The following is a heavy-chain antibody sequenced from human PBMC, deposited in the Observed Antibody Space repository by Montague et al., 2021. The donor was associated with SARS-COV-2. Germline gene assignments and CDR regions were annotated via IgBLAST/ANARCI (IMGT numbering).Heavy chain of an antibody. J-gene: IGHJ4*02. CDR3: ASERSEGAGFAY. Sequence: SETLSLTCVVSGYSISTDNWWCWVRLPPGKGLEWVGSIYHHGNTNHKPSLSSRVSMSVDTSCNQFSLRLTSVTAADTAVYYCASERSEGAGFAYWGQGTLVTVSS. CDR2: IYHHGNT. V-gene: IGHV4-38-2*01. CDR1: GYSISTDNW. D-gene: IGHD3-3*01.